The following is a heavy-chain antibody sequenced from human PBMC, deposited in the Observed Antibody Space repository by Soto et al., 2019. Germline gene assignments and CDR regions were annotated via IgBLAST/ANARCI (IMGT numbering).Heavy chain of an antibody. CDR1: GYTFTGYY. CDR3: ARERGVTIFGVVIVAGMDA. D-gene: IGHD3-3*01. V-gene: IGHV1-2*02. J-gene: IGHJ6*02. Sequence: ASVKVSCKASGYTFTGYYMHWVRQAPGQGLEWMGWINPNSGGTNYAQKFQGRVTMTRDTSISTAYMELSRLRSDDTAVYYCARERGVTIFGVVIVAGMDAWGQHTTVTVSS. CDR2: INPNSGGT.